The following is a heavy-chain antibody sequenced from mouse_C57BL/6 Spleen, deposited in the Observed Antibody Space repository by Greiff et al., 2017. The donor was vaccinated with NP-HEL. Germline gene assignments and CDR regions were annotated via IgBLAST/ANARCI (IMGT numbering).Heavy chain of an antibody. D-gene: IGHD2-1*01. V-gene: IGHV2-2*01. CDR2: IWSGGST. CDR3: ARKHYGNYERGYYYAMDY. CDR1: GFSLTSYG. J-gene: IGHJ4*01. Sequence: QVQLKESGPGLVQPSQSLSITCTVSGFSLTSYGVHWVRQSPGKGLEWLGVIWSGGSTDYNAAFISRLSISKDNSKSQVFFKMNSLQADDTAIYYCARKHYGNYERGYYYAMDYWGQGTSVTVSS.